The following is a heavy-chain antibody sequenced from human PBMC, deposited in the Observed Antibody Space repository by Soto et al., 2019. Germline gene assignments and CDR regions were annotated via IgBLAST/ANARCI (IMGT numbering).Heavy chain of an antibody. CDR3: ARDLNYYDSSGYRGYWFDP. CDR1: RGTFSSYA. Sequence: SVKVSWKASRGTFSSYAMSWVRQAPEQGLEWMGGIIPIFGTANYAQKFQGRFTITADESTSTAYMELSSLRSEDTAVYYCARDLNYYDSSGYRGYWFDPWGQGTLVTVSS. D-gene: IGHD3-22*01. CDR2: IIPIFGTA. V-gene: IGHV1-69*13. J-gene: IGHJ5*02.